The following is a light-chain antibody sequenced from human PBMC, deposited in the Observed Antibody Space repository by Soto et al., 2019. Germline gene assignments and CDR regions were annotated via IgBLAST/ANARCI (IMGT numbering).Light chain of an antibody. J-gene: IGKJ4*01. CDR3: QQLSRYPLT. CDR1: QGISSY. Sequence: IRMTQSPSSLSASTGDRVTITCRASQGISSYLAWYQQKPGKAPKLLIYDASTLQSGVPSRFRGSGSETEFSLTIRALQPEDFATYYCQQLSRYPLTFGGGTKVDIK. V-gene: IGKV1-8*01. CDR2: DAS.